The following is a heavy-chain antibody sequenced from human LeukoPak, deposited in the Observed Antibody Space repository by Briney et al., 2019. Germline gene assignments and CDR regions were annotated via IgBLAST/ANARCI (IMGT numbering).Heavy chain of an antibody. CDR2: INHSGST. J-gene: IGHJ6*03. CDR1: GGSFSGYY. CDR3: ARARYDFWSGYSHYYYYMDV. V-gene: IGHV4-34*01. D-gene: IGHD3-3*01. Sequence: SATLSLPCAVFGGSFSGYYWSWIRQPPGKGLEWMGEINHSGSTNYNPSLQSRDTISVDTSKNQFSLKLSSVTAADTAVYYCARARYDFWSGYSHYYYYMDVWGKGTTVTVSS.